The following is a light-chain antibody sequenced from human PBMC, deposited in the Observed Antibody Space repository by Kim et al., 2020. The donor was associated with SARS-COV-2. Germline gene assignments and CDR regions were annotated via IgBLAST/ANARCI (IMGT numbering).Light chain of an antibody. CDR1: SSNIGAGIL. J-gene: IGLJ3*02. CDR3: HSFARSISVGV. V-gene: IGLV2-23*01. CDR2: GND. Sequence: QSALAQPASVSGSPGQAITISCTGASSNIGAGILVHWYQHHPGRVPKLIMYGNDKRPSGISHRFSASKSGTTASLTITGLQAEDEADYYCHSFARSISVGVFGGGTQLTVL.